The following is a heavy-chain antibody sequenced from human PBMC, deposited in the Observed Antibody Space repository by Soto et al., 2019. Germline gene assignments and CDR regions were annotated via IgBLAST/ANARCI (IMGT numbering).Heavy chain of an antibody. CDR3: ARQHTIFGVVTTYNWFDP. CDR1: GGSISSYY. Sequence: SETLSLTCTVSGGSISSYYWSWIRQPPGKGLEWIGYIYYSGSTNYNPSLKSRVTISVDTSKNQFSLKLSSVTAADTAVYYCARQHTIFGVVTTYNWFDPWGQGTLVTVSS. J-gene: IGHJ5*02. V-gene: IGHV4-59*08. CDR2: IYYSGST. D-gene: IGHD3-3*01.